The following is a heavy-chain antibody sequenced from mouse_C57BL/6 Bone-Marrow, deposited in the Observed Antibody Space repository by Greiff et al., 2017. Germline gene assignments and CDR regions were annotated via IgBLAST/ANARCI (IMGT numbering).Heavy chain of an antibody. CDR2: IYPGSGST. V-gene: IGHV1-55*01. D-gene: IGHD3-2*01. CDR1: GYTFTSYW. CDR3: ARSGGKDRGFAY. Sequence: QVQLQQPGAELVKPGASVKMSCKASGYTFTSYWITWVKQRPGQGLEWIGDIYPGSGSTNYNEKFKSKATLTVDTSSSTAYMQLSSLTSEDSAVYYCARSGGKDRGFAYWGQGTLVTVSA. J-gene: IGHJ3*01.